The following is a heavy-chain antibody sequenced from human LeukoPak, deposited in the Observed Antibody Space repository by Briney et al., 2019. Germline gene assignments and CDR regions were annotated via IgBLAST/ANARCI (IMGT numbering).Heavy chain of an antibody. D-gene: IGHD2-2*01. Sequence: GGSLRLSCAASGFTFSSYWMTWVRQAPGKGLEWVANIKQDGIEKYYVDSVKGRFTISRDNAKNSLYLQMNSLRAEDTAVYYCAKDSVPATALDYFDYWGQGTLVTVSS. V-gene: IGHV3-7*03. J-gene: IGHJ4*02. CDR3: AKDSVPATALDYFDY. CDR2: IKQDGIEK. CDR1: GFTFSSYW.